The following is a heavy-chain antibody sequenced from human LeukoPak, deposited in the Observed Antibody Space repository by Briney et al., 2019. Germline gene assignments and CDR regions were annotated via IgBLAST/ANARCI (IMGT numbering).Heavy chain of an antibody. V-gene: IGHV4-34*01. J-gene: IGHJ5*02. CDR3: ARDILGEGST. Sequence: SETLSLTCAVYGGSFSGYYWSWIHQPPGKGLEWIGEINHSGSTNYNPSLKSRVTISVDTSKNQFSLKLNSVTPEDTAVYYCARDILGEGSTWGQGTLVTVSS. CDR1: GGSFSGYY. CDR2: INHSGST.